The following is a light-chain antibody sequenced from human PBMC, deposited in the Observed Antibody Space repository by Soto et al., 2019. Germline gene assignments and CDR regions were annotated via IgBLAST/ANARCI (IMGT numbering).Light chain of an antibody. CDR2: DAS. CDR3: HQYASSPWT. Sequence: EIVLTQSPGTLSLSPGERATLSCRASQSVSSTYLAWYQQKPGQAPRLLIYDASTRAAGIPDRFSGSGSGTDFTLTISRLEAEDFPVYYCHQYASSPWTFGQGAKVYIK. J-gene: IGKJ1*01. V-gene: IGKV3-20*01. CDR1: QSVSSTY.